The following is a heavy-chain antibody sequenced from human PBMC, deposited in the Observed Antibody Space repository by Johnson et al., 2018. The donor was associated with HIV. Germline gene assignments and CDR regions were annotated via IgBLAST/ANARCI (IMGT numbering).Heavy chain of an antibody. CDR3: ARVWEGAFDI. D-gene: IGHD1-26*01. J-gene: IGHJ3*02. CDR2: IGTAGDT. V-gene: IGHV3-13*01. CDR1: GITFSSYG. Sequence: VQLVESGGGVVQPGRSLRLSCEASGITFSSYGMNWVRQATGKGLEWVSAIGTAGDTYYPGSVKGRFTISRENAKNSLYLQMNSLRAGDTAVYYCARVWEGAFDIWGQGTMVTVSS.